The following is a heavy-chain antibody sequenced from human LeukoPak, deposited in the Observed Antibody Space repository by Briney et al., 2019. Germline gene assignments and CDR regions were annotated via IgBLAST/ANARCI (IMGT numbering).Heavy chain of an antibody. CDR2: IKGDGSEK. CDR3: ASYRVSHGMDV. CDR1: GFTFSTYW. V-gene: IGHV3-7*01. J-gene: IGHJ6*02. D-gene: IGHD1-26*01. Sequence: PTGGSLRLSCAASGFTFSTYWMAWVRQAPGKGLEWVANIKGDGSEKYHGDSVTGRFTISRDNAKNSLYLQMNSLRAEDTAIYYCASYRVSHGMDVWGQGTTVTVSS.